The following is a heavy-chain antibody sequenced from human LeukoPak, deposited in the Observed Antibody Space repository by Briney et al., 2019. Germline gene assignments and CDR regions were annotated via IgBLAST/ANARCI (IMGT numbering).Heavy chain of an antibody. D-gene: IGHD1-26*01. V-gene: IGHV2-70*11. J-gene: IGHJ4*02. CDR1: GFSPSTRGMC. CDR3: ARSIVGAIPFDY. Sequence: SGPALFNPTHPLTLTCTFSGFSPSTRGMCVSWIRQTPGKALEWLARIDWDEDKYYNTSLKTRLTISKDSSKNQVVLTMTKMDPVDTAMYYCARSIVGAIPFDYWGQGTLVTVSS. CDR2: IDWDEDK.